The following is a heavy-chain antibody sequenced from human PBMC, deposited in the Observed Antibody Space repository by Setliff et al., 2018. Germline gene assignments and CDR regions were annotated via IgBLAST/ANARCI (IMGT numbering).Heavy chain of an antibody. D-gene: IGHD5-12*01. CDR1: GYSISSSSYY. V-gene: IGHV4-39*01. Sequence: PSETLSLTCTVSGYSISSSSYYWGWIRQPPGKGLEWIGSIYYSGSTYYNPSLKSRVTISVDTSKNQFSLKLSSVTAADTAVYYCARHPPPRPSLNVDIVAAHEDYYYGMDVWGQGTTVTVSS. J-gene: IGHJ6*02. CDR3: ARHPPPRPSLNVDIVAAHEDYYYGMDV. CDR2: IYYSGST.